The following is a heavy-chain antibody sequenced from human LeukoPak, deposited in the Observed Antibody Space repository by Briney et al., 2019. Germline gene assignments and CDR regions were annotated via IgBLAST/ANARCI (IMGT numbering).Heavy chain of an antibody. V-gene: IGHV3-33*01. CDR2: IWSDGSNK. J-gene: IGHJ4*02. CDR1: GITFSGYG. Sequence: GGSLRLSCATSGITFSGYGMHWVRQAPGKGLEWVTVIWSDGSNKYYADSVKGRFTISRDNSKNTLYLQMNSLRAEDTAVYYCARAIVGATQDYWGQGTLVTVSS. D-gene: IGHD1-26*01. CDR3: ARAIVGATQDY.